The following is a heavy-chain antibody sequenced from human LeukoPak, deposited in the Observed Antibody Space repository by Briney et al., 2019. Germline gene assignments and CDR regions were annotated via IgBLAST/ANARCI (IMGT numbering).Heavy chain of an antibody. CDR1: GFTFSSYG. Sequence: GRSLRLSCAASGFTFSSYGMHWVRQAPGKGLEWVAIISYDGSDKFYADSVKGRFTISRDNSKNTLYLQMNTLRAEDTAVYYCAKDPSLRVTMPVWGQGTLVTVSS. D-gene: IGHD4/OR15-4a*01. J-gene: IGHJ4*02. CDR2: ISYDGSDK. CDR3: AKDPSLRVTMPV. V-gene: IGHV3-30*18.